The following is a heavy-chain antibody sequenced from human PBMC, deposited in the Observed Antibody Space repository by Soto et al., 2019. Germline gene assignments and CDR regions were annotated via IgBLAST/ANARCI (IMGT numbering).Heavy chain of an antibody. Sequence: PDTLCVSCSGSGGSISNYYWSWVRQPPGKGLEWIGYIYDSGSTNYNPSLKSRVTISVDTSKNQFSLRLTSVTAADTAVYYCAAAPRYWGQGPLLTVS. V-gene: IGHV4-59*01. CDR1: GGSISNYY. J-gene: IGHJ4*02. CDR3: AAAPRY. CDR2: IYDSGST. D-gene: IGHD2-15*01.